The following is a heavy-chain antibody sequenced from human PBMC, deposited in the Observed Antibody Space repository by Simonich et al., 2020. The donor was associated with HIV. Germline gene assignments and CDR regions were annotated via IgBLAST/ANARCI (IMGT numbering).Heavy chain of an antibody. CDR3: ARTPIIRGIIVAFDI. Sequence: QVTLKESGPALVKPTQTLTLTCTFSGFSLSTSGMRVGWLRQPPGKALEWLARIDWDDDNFYRTSLKTRLTISKDTSKNQVVLTMTNMDPVDTATYYCARTPIIRGIIVAFDIWGQGTMVTVSS. CDR1: GFSLSTSGMR. J-gene: IGHJ3*02. V-gene: IGHV2-70*04. CDR2: IDWDDDN. D-gene: IGHD3-10*01.